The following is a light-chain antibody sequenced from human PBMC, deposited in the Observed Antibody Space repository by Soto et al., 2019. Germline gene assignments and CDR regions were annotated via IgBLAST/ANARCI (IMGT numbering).Light chain of an antibody. V-gene: IGKV3-11*01. CDR2: DTS. J-gene: IGKJ5*01. CDR1: QSVNSY. CDR3: QQYGSLIT. Sequence: EIVLTQSPATLSLSPGDRATLSCRASQSVNSYLAWYQQKPGQAPRLLIDDTSIRATGTPARFSGSGSGTDFTLTISGLEPEDFAVYYWQQYGSLITFGQGTRLEIK.